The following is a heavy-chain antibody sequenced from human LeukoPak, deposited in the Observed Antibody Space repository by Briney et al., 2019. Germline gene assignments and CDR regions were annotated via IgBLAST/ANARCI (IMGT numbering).Heavy chain of an antibody. CDR2: ISGSGGST. Sequence: GGSLRLSCAASGFTFSSYAMSWVRQAPGKGLEWVSAISGSGGSTYYADSVKGRFTISRDNSKNTLYLQMNSLRAEDTAVYYCAKETHGFRIFGVVIPPDYFDYWGQGTLVTVSS. D-gene: IGHD3-3*01. V-gene: IGHV3-23*01. CDR3: AKETHGFRIFGVVIPPDYFDY. CDR1: GFTFSSYA. J-gene: IGHJ4*02.